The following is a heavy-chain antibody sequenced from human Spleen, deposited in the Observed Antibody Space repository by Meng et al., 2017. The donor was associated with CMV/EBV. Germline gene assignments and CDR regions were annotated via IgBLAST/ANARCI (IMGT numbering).Heavy chain of an antibody. CDR1: GVTFSSYA. J-gene: IGHJ4*02. CDR3: ASFSEYQLLKEGVY. V-gene: IGHV3-30*04. Sequence: GGSLRLSCAASGVTFSSYAVHWVRQAPGKGLEWVAVISYDGNNKYYADSVKGRFTISRDISKSTLYLQMNSLRVEDTAVYYCASFSEYQLLKEGVYWGQGTLVTVSS. CDR2: ISYDGNNK. D-gene: IGHD2-2*01.